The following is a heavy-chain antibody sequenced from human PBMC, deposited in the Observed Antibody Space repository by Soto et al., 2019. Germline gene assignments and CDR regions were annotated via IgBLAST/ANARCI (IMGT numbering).Heavy chain of an antibody. D-gene: IGHD3-9*01. Sequence: QITLKESGPTLVKPTQTLTLTCTFSGFSLSTSGVGVGWIRQPPGKALEWLALIYWDDDKRYSPSLKSRLTITKDXXKXQXXLTMTNMDPVDTATYYCAHSRYITIFRRLTEGFDYWGQGTLVTVSS. CDR1: GFSLSTSGVG. V-gene: IGHV2-5*02. J-gene: IGHJ4*02. CDR2: IYWDDDK. CDR3: AHSRYITIFRRLTEGFDY.